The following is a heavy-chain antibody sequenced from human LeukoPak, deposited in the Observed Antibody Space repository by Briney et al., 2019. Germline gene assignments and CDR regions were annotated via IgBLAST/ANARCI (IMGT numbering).Heavy chain of an antibody. CDR2: ISSTGSYI. Sequence: GGSLRLSCAASGFTFSYYSLHWVRQSPGKGLEWVSSISSTGSYIYYADSLKGRFTISRDNAKNSLYLQMNSLRAEDTAVYYCAKKEGNSGYDSWGQGTLVTVSS. CDR1: GFTFSYYS. D-gene: IGHD5-12*01. CDR3: AKKEGNSGYDS. V-gene: IGHV3-21*04. J-gene: IGHJ5*02.